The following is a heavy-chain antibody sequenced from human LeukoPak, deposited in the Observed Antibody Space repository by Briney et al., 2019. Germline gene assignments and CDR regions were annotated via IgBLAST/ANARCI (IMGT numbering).Heavy chain of an antibody. Sequence: PGGSLRLSCAASGLTVSNNYMRWVRQAPGKGLEWVSLIYSGGATFYADAVKGRFTISRDGSKNTLYLQMNSLRAEDTAVYYCARDSPAVAASTYGWGQGTLVTVSS. D-gene: IGHD6-6*01. CDR1: GLTVSNNY. CDR3: ARDSPAVAASTYG. V-gene: IGHV3-66*01. CDR2: IYSGGAT. J-gene: IGHJ4*02.